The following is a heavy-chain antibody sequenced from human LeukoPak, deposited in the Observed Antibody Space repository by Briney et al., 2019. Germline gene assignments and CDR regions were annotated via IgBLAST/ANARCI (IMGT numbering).Heavy chain of an antibody. J-gene: IGHJ5*02. D-gene: IGHD1-26*01. Sequence: SEALSLTCTVSGGSISSNNYSWGWIRQPPGKGLEWIGSIYYGGSTYYNPSLKSRVTISVDTSKNQFSLNLSSMTAADTAVYYCARGGGSYYFASWGQGTLVTVSS. CDR3: ARGGGSYYFAS. CDR2: IYYGGST. V-gene: IGHV4-39*07. CDR1: GGSISSNNYS.